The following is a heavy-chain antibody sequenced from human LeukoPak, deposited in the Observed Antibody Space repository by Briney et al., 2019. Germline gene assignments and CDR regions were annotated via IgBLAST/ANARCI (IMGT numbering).Heavy chain of an antibody. CDR2: IYYTGST. CDR1: GGSISGNY. V-gene: IGHV4-59*12. D-gene: IGHD3-9*01. CDR3: ARKSTGNWFDP. J-gene: IGHJ5*02. Sequence: SETLSLTCTVSGGSISGNYWSWIRQPPGKTLEWIANIYYTGSTIYNPSLKSRVTISVDTSKNQFSLQLRSVTAADTAVYYCARKSTGNWFDPWGQGTLVTVSS.